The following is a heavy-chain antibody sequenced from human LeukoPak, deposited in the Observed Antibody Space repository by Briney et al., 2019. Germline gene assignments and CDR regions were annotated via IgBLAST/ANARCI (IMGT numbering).Heavy chain of an antibody. V-gene: IGHV4-34*01. CDR1: AGSLSGFY. D-gene: IGHD3-10*01. J-gene: IGHJ4*02. CDR2: IKPGGIT. CDR3: VRGFSGVVGDY. Sequence: SETLSFTGAVYAGSLSGFYWGWLPQYPGKGLEWIGEIKPGGITNYNPSVKSRVSILADTSKNQLFLNLNSATAADTAVYYCVRGFSGVVGDYWGQGTLVTVSS.